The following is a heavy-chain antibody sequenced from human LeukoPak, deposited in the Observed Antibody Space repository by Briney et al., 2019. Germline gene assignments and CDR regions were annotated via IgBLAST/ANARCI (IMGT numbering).Heavy chain of an antibody. Sequence: GASVKVSCKASGYTFTGYYMHWVRQAPGQGLEWMGWINPNSGGTNYAQKFQGRVTMTRDTSITTAYMELSRLTSDDTAVYYCARGGGIAAAGPTGNDYWGQGTLVTVSS. D-gene: IGHD6-13*01. CDR2: INPNSGGT. V-gene: IGHV1-2*02. CDR3: ARGGGIAAAGPTGNDY. CDR1: GYTFTGYY. J-gene: IGHJ4*02.